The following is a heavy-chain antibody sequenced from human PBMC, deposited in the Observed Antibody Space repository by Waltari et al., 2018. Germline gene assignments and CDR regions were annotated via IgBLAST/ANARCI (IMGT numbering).Heavy chain of an antibody. V-gene: IGHV3-30-3*01. CDR1: GFNLSKYA. J-gene: IGHJ4*02. CDR3: ASLYAGLSRLDS. D-gene: IGHD2-2*01. Sequence: QVQVVESGGGVVPPGGSLGLSCAASGFNLSKYAMHWVRQPPGKGLEWVAVISYDGVNSRYADSVRGRFTISRDNSKNTVFLRMSGLKSDDTAVYYCASLYAGLSRLDSWGQGTLVSVSS. CDR2: ISYDGVNS.